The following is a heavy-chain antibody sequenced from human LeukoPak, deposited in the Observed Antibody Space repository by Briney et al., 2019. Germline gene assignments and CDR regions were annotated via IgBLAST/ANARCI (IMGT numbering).Heavy chain of an antibody. CDR1: GGSFSGYY. CDR2: INHSGST. Sequence: SETLSLTCAVYGGSFSGYYWSWIRQPPGKGLEWIGEINHSGSTNYYPSLKSRVTISVDTSKNQFSLKLSSVTAADTAVYYCARLNLQTYYYDSSGYYRHWGQGTLVTVSS. J-gene: IGHJ4*02. CDR3: ARLNLQTYYYDSSGYYRH. D-gene: IGHD3-22*01. V-gene: IGHV4-34*01.